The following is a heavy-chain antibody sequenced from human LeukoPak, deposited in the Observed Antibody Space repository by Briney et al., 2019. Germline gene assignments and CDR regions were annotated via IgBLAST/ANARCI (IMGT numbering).Heavy chain of an antibody. J-gene: IGHJ4*02. Sequence: PGGSLRLSCAASGFTFSSYAMSWVRQAPGKGLEWVSTIGGSGGNTYYADFFKGRFSISRDDSKNTLYLQMNSLRAEDTAVYYCARVTGDRLDYWGQGTLVTVSS. V-gene: IGHV3-23*01. CDR1: GFTFSSYA. D-gene: IGHD7-27*01. CDR2: IGGSGGNT. CDR3: ARVTGDRLDY.